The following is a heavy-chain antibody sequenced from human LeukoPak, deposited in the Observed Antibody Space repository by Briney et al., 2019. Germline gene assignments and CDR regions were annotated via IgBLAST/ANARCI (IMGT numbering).Heavy chain of an antibody. Sequence: ASVKVSCKASGYTFTGYYMHWVRQAPGQGLEWMGWINPNSGGTNYAQKFQGRVTMTRDTSISTAYMELSRLRSDDTAVYYCAKMTGYYPYDTENDYWGQGTLVTVSS. CDR3: AKMTGYYPYDTENDY. V-gene: IGHV1-2*02. CDR1: GYTFTGYY. J-gene: IGHJ4*02. CDR2: INPNSGGT. D-gene: IGHD3-9*01.